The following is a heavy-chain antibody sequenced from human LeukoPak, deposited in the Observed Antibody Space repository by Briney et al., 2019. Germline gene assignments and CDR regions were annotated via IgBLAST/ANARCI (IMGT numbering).Heavy chain of an antibody. CDR2: IYYTGST. J-gene: IGHJ4*02. CDR3: ARHLHCSTTSCYAFDY. Sequence: PSETLSLTCTVSGGSISNYYWSWIRQPPGKGLEWVGYIYYTGSTNYNPSLKSRVTTSVDTSKNQFSLKLSSVTAADTAIYYCARHLHCSTTSCYAFDYWGQGTLVTVSS. V-gene: IGHV4-59*08. D-gene: IGHD2-2*01. CDR1: GGSISNYY.